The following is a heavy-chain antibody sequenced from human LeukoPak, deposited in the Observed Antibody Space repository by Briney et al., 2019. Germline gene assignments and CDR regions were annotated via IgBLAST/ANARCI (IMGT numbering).Heavy chain of an antibody. CDR3: ARVDASGWYLRH. CDR1: GGSTRSASYF. D-gene: IGHD6-19*01. CDR2: IHYSGRT. V-gene: IGHV4-39*07. J-gene: IGHJ4*02. Sequence: PSETLSLTCSVSGGSTRSASYFWGWLRQPPGKSLEWIGSIHYSGRTYDNVSLRSRVNMSIDTSKNQISLKMRSVTAADTADYYCARVDASGWYLRHWGQGILVIVS.